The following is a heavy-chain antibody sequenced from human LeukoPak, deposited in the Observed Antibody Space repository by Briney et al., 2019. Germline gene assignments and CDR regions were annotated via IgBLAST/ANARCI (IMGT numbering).Heavy chain of an antibody. CDR2: MDKETNLYAT. V-gene: IGHV3-73*01. J-gene: IGHJ5*02. Sequence: GGSLRLSCVASGFTFSDSAIHWVRQSSGKGLEWIGHMDKETNLYATALAASVKGRFTVSRDDSKNTAYLHMNSLKTEDTALYYCTRDSGTYNWFDPWGQGTLVTASS. D-gene: IGHD1-26*01. CDR3: TRDSGTYNWFDP. CDR1: GFTFSDSA.